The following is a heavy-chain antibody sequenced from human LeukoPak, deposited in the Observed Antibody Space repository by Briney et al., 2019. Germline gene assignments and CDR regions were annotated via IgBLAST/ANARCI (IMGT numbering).Heavy chain of an antibody. CDR3: ARDGYCGGDCYSGVRSIDY. V-gene: IGHV3-48*03. CDR2: ISSSGSTI. CDR1: GFTFSSYE. J-gene: IGHJ4*02. D-gene: IGHD2-21*02. Sequence: PGGSLRLSCAASGFTFSSYEMNWVRQAPGKGLEWVSYISSSGSTIYYADSVKGRFTISRDNAKNSLYLQMNSLRAEDTAVYYCARDGYCGGDCYSGVRSIDYWGQGTLVTVSS.